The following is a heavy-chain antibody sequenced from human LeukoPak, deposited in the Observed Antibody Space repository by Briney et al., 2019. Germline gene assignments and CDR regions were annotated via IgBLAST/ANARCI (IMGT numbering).Heavy chain of an antibody. D-gene: IGHD3-3*01. CDR1: GFTFGDYA. Sequence: GRSLRLSCAASGFTFGDYAMHWVRQIPGKGLEWVSGISWDSGSIGYAGSVKGRFTISRDNAKKSLYLQMNSLRAEDTAVYYCAKGVTIFGMDYYYYMDVWGKGTTVTVSS. CDR3: AKGVTIFGMDYYYYMDV. V-gene: IGHV3-9*01. J-gene: IGHJ6*03. CDR2: ISWDSGSI.